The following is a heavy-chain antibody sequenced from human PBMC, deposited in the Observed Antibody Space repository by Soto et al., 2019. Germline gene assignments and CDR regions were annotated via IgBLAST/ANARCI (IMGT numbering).Heavy chain of an antibody. J-gene: IGHJ5*02. V-gene: IGHV4-39*01. D-gene: IGHD5-12*01. CDR3: ALYRPYSGYDCNWFDP. Sequence: PSETLSLTCTVSGGSISSSSYYWGWIRQPPGKGLECIGSIYYSGSTYYNPSLKSRVTISVDTSKNQFSLKLSSVTAADTAVYYCALYRPYSGYDCNWFDPWGQGTLVTVSS. CDR1: GGSISSSSYY. CDR2: IYYSGST.